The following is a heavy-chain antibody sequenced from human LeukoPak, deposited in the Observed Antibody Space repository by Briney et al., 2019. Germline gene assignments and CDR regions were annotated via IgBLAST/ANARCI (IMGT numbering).Heavy chain of an antibody. Sequence: EGSLRLSCAASGFTFSNYAMSWVRQAPGKGLEWVSAISGSGGSTYYADSVKGRFTISRDNSKNTLYLQMNSLRAEDTAVYYCAKDQYSGSYYWFDPWGQGALVTVSS. V-gene: IGHV3-23*01. J-gene: IGHJ5*02. D-gene: IGHD1-26*01. CDR3: AKDQYSGSYYWFDP. CDR1: GFTFSNYA. CDR2: ISGSGGST.